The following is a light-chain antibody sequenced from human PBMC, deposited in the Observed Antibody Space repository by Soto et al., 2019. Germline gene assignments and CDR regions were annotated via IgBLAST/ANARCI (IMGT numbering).Light chain of an antibody. CDR3: SSYTSSSTVV. V-gene: IGLV2-14*01. CDR2: DVS. CDR1: SSDVGAYNY. J-gene: IGLJ2*01. Sequence: QSVLTQPASVSGSPGQSFTISCTGTSSDVGAYNYVSWYQQHPGQAPKLMIYDVSNRPSGVSNRFSGSKSGNTASLTISGLQAEDEADYYCSSYTSSSTVVFGGGTKLAVL.